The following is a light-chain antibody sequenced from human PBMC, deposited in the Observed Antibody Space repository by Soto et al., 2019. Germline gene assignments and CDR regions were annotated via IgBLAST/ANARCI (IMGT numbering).Light chain of an antibody. CDR2: STT. V-gene: IGLV7-43*01. J-gene: IGLJ2*01. Sequence: QAVVTQEPSLTVSPGGTVSLTCASSTGPVTSDYYPKWFQQKPGQAPRALIYSTTKKHSWTPARFSGSLLGGKAALTLSGVQPEDEADYYCLLYYRAAVVFGGGTKLTVL. CDR3: LLYYRAAVV. CDR1: TGPVTSDYY.